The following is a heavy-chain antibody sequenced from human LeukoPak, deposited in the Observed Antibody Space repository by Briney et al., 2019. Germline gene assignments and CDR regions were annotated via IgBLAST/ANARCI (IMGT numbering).Heavy chain of an antibody. D-gene: IGHD3-22*01. Sequence: GGSLRLSCAVPGFTVSSNYMSWVRQAPGKGLEWVSLIYSGANTYYADSVKGRFTISRDNSKNTLYLQMNSLRAEDTAVYYCAKDAPYYYDSSGYGVWGQGTMVTVSS. V-gene: IGHV3-53*01. J-gene: IGHJ3*01. CDR1: GFTVSSNY. CDR2: IYSGANT. CDR3: AKDAPYYYDSSGYGV.